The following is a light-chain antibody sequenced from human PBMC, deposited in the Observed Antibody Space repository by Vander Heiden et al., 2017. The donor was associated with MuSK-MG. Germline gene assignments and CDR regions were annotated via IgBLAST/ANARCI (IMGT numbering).Light chain of an antibody. CDR2: AAS. CDR3: QQSYSTPLT. CDR1: QSISTY. Sequence: DIQMTQSPSSLPASLGDRVTITCRASQSISTYLNWDQQKPGKAPKLLIYAASRLQSGVPSRFSGSGSGTDFTLTISSLQPEDFATYYCQQSYSTPLTFGPGTKVDIK. V-gene: IGKV1-39*01. J-gene: IGKJ3*01.